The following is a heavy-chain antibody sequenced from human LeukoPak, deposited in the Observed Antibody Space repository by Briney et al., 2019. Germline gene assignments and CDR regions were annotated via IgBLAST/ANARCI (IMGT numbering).Heavy chain of an antibody. J-gene: IGHJ3*02. CDR3: ARGGAPQWLIGLVRAFDI. CDR2: ISPSGGST. CDR1: GYTFTSNY. Sequence: GASVKVSCKAFGYTFTSNYMHWVRQAPGQGPEWMGVISPSGGSTTYAQKFQGRVTLTRDMSTSTDYLELSSLRSEDTAVYYCARGGAPQWLIGLVRAFDIWGQGTMVTVSS. D-gene: IGHD3-22*01. V-gene: IGHV1-46*01.